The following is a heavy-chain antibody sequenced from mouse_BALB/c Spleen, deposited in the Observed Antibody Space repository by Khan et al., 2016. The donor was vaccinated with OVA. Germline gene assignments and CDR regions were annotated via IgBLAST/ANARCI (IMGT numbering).Heavy chain of an antibody. CDR1: GYTFTNYW. V-gene: IGHV1-7*01. Sequence: QVQLKQSGAELAKPGASVKMSCKASGYTFTNYWMHWVKQRPGQGLEWIGYINPSTDYTEYNQKFKDKATLTADTSSSTAYMQLTSLTSDDSSLYYCVNHGSSSAWFTYWGQGTLVIVSA. CDR2: INPSTDYT. D-gene: IGHD1-1*01. J-gene: IGHJ3*01. CDR3: VNHGSSSAWFTY.